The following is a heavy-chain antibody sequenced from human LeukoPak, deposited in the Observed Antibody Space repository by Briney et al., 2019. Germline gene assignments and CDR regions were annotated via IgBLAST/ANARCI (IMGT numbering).Heavy chain of an antibody. CDR2: INPNGGGT. V-gene: IGHV1-2*02. CDR3: ADNPIAVAAGPNWFDP. CDR1: GYTFTGYY. D-gene: IGHD6-6*01. Sequence: ASMKVSCKASGYTFTGYYMHWVRQAPGQGLEWMGWINPNGGGTNYAQKFQGRVTMTRDTSISTAYMELSRLRSEDTAVYYCADNPIAVAAGPNWFDPWGQGTLVTVSS. J-gene: IGHJ5*02.